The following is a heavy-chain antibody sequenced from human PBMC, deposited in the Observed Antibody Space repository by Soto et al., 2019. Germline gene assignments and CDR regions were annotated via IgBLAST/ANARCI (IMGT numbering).Heavy chain of an antibody. CDR2: ISGSGGST. CDR3: AKDRPNYYDSRSCDY. J-gene: IGHJ4*02. CDR1: GFTFSSYA. Sequence: PGGSLRLSCAASGFTFSSYAISWVRQAPGKGLEWVSAISGSGGSTYYADSVKGRFTISRDNSKNTLYRQMNSLRAEDTAVYYCAKDRPNYYDSRSCDYWGQGTLVTVSS. D-gene: IGHD3-22*01. V-gene: IGHV3-23*01.